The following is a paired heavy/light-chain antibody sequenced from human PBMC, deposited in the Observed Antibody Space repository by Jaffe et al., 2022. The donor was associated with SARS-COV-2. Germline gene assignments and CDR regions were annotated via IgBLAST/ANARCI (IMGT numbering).Light chain of an antibody. CDR2: EDN. CDR3: GTWESSLSVWV. J-gene: IGLJ3*02. Sequence: QSVLTQPPSVSAAPGQKVTISCSGSSSNIGSNDVSWYQQLPGTAPKLLIYEDNKRPSGIPDRFSGSKSGTSATLGITGLQTGDEADYYCGTWESSLSVWVFGGGTKLTVL. V-gene: IGLV1-51*02. CDR1: SSNIGSND.
Heavy chain of an antibody. J-gene: IGHJ4*02. CDR1: EFTFSNYA. CDR3: AKDRPWRSGTHSGFDY. Sequence: EVQLLESGGGLLQPGGSLRLSCAASEFTFSNYAMTWVRQAPGEGLEWVSTISGTGRTTYYADSVKGRFTISRDNSKTTLYLQMNGLRAGDTAVYYCAKDRPWRSGTHSGFDYWGQGTLVTVSS. CDR2: ISGTGRTT. D-gene: IGHD3-10*01. V-gene: IGHV3-23*01.